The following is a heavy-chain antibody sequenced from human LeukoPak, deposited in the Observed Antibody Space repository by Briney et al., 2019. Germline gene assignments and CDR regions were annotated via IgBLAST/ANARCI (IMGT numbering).Heavy chain of an antibody. CDR1: GFTFSSYG. V-gene: IGHV3-30*18. D-gene: IGHD6-19*01. Sequence: GRSLRLSCAASGFTFSSYGMHWVRQAPSKGLEWVAVISYDGSNKYYADSVKGRFTISRDNSKNTLYLQMNSLRAEDTAVYYCAKTWEQWLWGLDYWGQGTLVTVSS. CDR3: AKTWEQWLWGLDY. CDR2: ISYDGSNK. J-gene: IGHJ4*02.